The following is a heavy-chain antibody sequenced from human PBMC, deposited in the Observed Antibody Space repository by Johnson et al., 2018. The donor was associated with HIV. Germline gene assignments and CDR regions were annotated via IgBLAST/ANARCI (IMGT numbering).Heavy chain of an antibody. Sequence: VLLVESGGGVVRPGGSLRLSCAASGITVSSSYMSWVRQAPGKGLEWVSHISSSGSTIYYEDSVKGRFTISRDNWGNTLYLEMNSLRAEDTAVYYCAKIARRCSGGSCYTTSDAFDIWGQGTMVTVSS. CDR2: ISSSGSTI. D-gene: IGHD2-15*01. CDR3: AKIARRCSGGSCYTTSDAFDI. V-gene: IGHV3-48*01. CDR1: GITVSSSY. J-gene: IGHJ3*02.